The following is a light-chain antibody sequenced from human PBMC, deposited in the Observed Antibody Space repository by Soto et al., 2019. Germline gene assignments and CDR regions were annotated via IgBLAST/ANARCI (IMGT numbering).Light chain of an antibody. Sequence: IVLTQSPSAVRLSPGERATLSCRASQSVSSYLAWYQQKPGQAPRLLIYDASNRATGIPARFSGSGSGTDFTLTISSLEPEDFAVYYCQQRSNWLLTFGGGTEVDIK. CDR1: QSVSSY. J-gene: IGKJ4*01. CDR2: DAS. V-gene: IGKV3-11*01. CDR3: QQRSNWLLT.